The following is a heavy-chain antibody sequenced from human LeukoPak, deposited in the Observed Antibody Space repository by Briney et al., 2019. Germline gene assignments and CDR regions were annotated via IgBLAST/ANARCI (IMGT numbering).Heavy chain of an antibody. CDR1: GFTFSTYS. Sequence: RGGSLRLSCAASGFTFSTYSMNWVRQAPGEGLEWISYISSSSRTIYYADSVKGRFTISSDKAKNSLYLQMNSLRDEDTAVYYCARDYYDSSGYFYPNAFDIWGQGTMVTVAS. D-gene: IGHD3-22*01. CDR2: ISSSSRTI. V-gene: IGHV3-48*02. CDR3: ARDYYDSSGYFYPNAFDI. J-gene: IGHJ3*02.